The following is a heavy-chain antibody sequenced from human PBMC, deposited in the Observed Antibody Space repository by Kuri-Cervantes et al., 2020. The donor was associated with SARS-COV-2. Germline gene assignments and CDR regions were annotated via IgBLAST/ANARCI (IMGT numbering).Heavy chain of an antibody. CDR2: IIPIFGIA. CDR1: GGTFSSYA. J-gene: IGHJ6*02. Sequence: SVKVSCKASGGTFSSYAISWVRQAPGQGLEWMGGIIPIFGIANYAQKFQGRVTITADKSTSTAYMELSSLRSEDTAVYYCARAYTMIPYYYYGMDVWGQGTTVTVSS. CDR3: ARAYTMIPYYYYGMDV. D-gene: IGHD3-22*01. V-gene: IGHV1-69*10.